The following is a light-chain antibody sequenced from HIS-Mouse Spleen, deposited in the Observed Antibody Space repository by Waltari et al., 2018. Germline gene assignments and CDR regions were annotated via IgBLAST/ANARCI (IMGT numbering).Light chain of an antibody. J-gene: IGLJ3*02. CDR3: LLSYSGARV. V-gene: IGLV7-46*01. Sequence: QAVVTQEPSLPVSPGGTVTPTCGSSPGTVPRCPYPYWFQQKPGPAPRTLIYDTSNKHSWTPARFSGSLLGGKAALTLSGAQPEDEAEYYCLLSYSGARVFGGGTKLTVL. CDR1: PGTVPRCPY. CDR2: DTS.